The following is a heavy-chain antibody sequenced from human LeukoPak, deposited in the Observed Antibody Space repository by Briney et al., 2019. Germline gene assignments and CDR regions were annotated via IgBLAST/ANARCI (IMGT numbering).Heavy chain of an antibody. Sequence: GASVKVSCKASGGTFGSYAISWVRQAPGQGLEWMGGIIPIFGTANYALKFQGRVTITADESTSTAYMELSSLRSEDTAVYYCARADAAIPNWFDPWGQGTLVTVSS. V-gene: IGHV1-69*13. CDR2: IIPIFGTA. J-gene: IGHJ5*02. CDR1: GGTFGSYA. CDR3: ARADAAIPNWFDP. D-gene: IGHD2-2*02.